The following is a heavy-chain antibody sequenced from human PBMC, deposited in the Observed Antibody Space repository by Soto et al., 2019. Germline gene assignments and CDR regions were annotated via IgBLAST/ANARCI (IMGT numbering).Heavy chain of an antibody. D-gene: IGHD5-12*01. CDR1: GCSISSYY. Sequence: SATLSLTCTVSGCSISSYYWSWIRQPPGKGLEWIGYIYYSGSTNYNPSLKSRVTISVDTSKNQFSLKLSSVTAADTAVYYCAREGRDGYNSRFDPWGQGTLVTVSS. CDR2: IYYSGST. CDR3: AREGRDGYNSRFDP. J-gene: IGHJ5*02. V-gene: IGHV4-59*01.